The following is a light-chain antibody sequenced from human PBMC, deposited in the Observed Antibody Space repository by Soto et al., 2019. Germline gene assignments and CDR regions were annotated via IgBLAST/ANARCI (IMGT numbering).Light chain of an antibody. V-gene: IGLV2-14*01. CDR2: EAS. CDR3: SSYTSSITLV. J-gene: IGLJ1*01. Sequence: QSALTQPASVSGSPGQSITISCTGTSSDVGGYNYVSWYQQHPGKAPKLMIYEASNRPSVVASRFSGSKSGNTASLTISGRQAEDGADYYSSSYTSSITLVFGPVHKITVL. CDR1: SSDVGGYNY.